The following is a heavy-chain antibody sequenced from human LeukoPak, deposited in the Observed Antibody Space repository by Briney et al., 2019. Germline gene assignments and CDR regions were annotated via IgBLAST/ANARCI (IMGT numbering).Heavy chain of an antibody. CDR1: GYTFNNYA. V-gene: IGHV1-2*04. Sequence: ASVKVSCKASGYTFNNYAIHWVRQAPGQRLEWMGWMNPNSGGTNYAQKFQGWVTMTRDTSISTAYMELSRLRSDDTAVYYCARGSGICSGGSCYSDAFDIWAKGQWSPSLQ. CDR3: ARGSGICSGGSCYSDAFDI. J-gene: IGHJ3*02. D-gene: IGHD2-15*01. CDR2: MNPNSGGT.